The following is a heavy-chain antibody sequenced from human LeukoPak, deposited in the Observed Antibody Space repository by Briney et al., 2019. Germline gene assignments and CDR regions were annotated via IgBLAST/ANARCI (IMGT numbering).Heavy chain of an antibody. V-gene: IGHV4-39*01. D-gene: IGHD3-3*01. Sequence: SETLSLTCTVSGGSISSSSYYWGWIRQPPGKGLEWIRSIYYSGSTYYNPSLKSRVTISVDTSKNQFSLKLSSVTAADTAVYYCARHTYFRSGYYSDYFDYWGQGTLVTVSS. J-gene: IGHJ4*02. CDR1: GGSISSSSYY. CDR3: ARHTYFRSGYYSDYFDY. CDR2: IYYSGST.